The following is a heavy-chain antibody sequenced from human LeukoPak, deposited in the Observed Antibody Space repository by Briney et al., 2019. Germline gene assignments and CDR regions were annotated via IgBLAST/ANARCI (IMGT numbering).Heavy chain of an antibody. D-gene: IGHD5-12*01. CDR2: IYYSGST. Sequence: SETLSLTCTVSGGSISSHYWSWIRQLPGKGLEWIGYIYYSGSTNYNPSLKSRVTISVDTSKNQFSLKLSSVTAADTAVYYCARGGYYFDYWGQGTLVTVSS. J-gene: IGHJ4*02. CDR3: ARGGYYFDY. V-gene: IGHV4-59*11. CDR1: GGSISSHY.